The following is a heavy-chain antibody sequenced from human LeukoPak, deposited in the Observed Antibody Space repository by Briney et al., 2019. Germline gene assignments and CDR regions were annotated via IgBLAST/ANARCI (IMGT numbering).Heavy chain of an antibody. CDR3: ARVLHFDWLSYH. CDR1: GFIFSSYS. Sequence: GGSLRLSCAASGFIFSSYSMNCVRQAPGKGLEWVSSISSTSSYIFYADSVKGRFTISRDNAKNSLYLQMNSLRAEDTAVYYCARVLHFDWLSYHWGQGTLVTVSS. V-gene: IGHV3-21*01. CDR2: ISSTSSYI. D-gene: IGHD3-9*01. J-gene: IGHJ5*02.